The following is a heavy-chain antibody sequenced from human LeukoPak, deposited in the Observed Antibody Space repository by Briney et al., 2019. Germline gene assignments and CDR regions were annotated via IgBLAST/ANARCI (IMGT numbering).Heavy chain of an antibody. CDR2: IYYSGST. D-gene: IGHD3-3*01. J-gene: IGHJ5*02. CDR1: GGPISSYY. V-gene: IGHV4-59*01. Sequence: SETLSLTCTVSGGPISSYYWSWIRQPPGKGLEWIGYIYYSGSTNYNPSLKSRVTISVDTSKNQFSLKLSSVTAADTAVYYCARGRLPYYDFWSGYLDNWFDPWGQGTLVTVSS. CDR3: ARGRLPYYDFWSGYLDNWFDP.